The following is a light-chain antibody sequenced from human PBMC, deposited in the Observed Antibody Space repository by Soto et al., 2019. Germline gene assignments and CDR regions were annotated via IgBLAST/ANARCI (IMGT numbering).Light chain of an antibody. CDR1: SSDIGAYNY. V-gene: IGLV2-11*01. Sequence: QSVLTQPRSVSGSPGQSVTISCTGTSSDIGAYNYVSWYQRHPGKAPKLMIYDVDKRLSGVPDHFSGSKSGNTASLTISGLQAEDEADYFCCSYAGTYWVFGGGTKVTVL. J-gene: IGLJ3*02. CDR2: DVD. CDR3: CSYAGTYWV.